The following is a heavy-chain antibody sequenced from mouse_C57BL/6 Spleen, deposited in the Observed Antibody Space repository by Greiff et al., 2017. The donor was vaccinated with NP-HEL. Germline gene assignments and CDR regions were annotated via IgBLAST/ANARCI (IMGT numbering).Heavy chain of an antibody. Sequence: QVQLKESGPELVKPGASVKISCKASGYAFSSSWMNWVKQRPGKGLEWIGRIYPGDGDTNYNGKFKGKATLTADKSSSTAYMQLSSLTSEDSAVYFCARRITTVDDYWGQGTTLTVSS. V-gene: IGHV1-82*01. J-gene: IGHJ2*01. D-gene: IGHD1-1*01. CDR1: GYAFSSSW. CDR3: ARRITTVDDY. CDR2: IYPGDGDT.